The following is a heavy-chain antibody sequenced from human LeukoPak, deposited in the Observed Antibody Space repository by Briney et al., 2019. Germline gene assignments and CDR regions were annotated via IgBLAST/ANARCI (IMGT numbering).Heavy chain of an antibody. J-gene: IGHJ4*02. CDR3: ARTPYSSGWYDY. CDR1: GFSLSTSGMC. V-gene: IGHV2-70*01. CDR2: IDWDDDK. D-gene: IGHD6-19*01. Sequence: SGPALVKPTQTLTLTCTLSGFSLSTSGMCVTWIRQPPGKALEWLALIDWDDDKYYSTSLKTRLTISQDTSKNQVVLTMTNMDPVDTATYYCARTPYSSGWYDYWGQGTLVTVSS.